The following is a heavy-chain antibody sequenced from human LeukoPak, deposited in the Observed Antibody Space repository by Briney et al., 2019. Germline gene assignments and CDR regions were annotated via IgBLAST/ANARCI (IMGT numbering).Heavy chain of an antibody. CDR3: ARVLTGGDSPPNWFDP. Sequence: PSETLSLTCAVYGGSFSGYYWSWIRRPPGKGLEWIGEINHSGSTNYNPSLKSRVTISVDTSKNQFSLKLSSVTAADTAVYYCARVLTGGDSPPNWFDPWGQGTLVTVSS. CDR2: INHSGST. CDR1: GGSFSGYY. D-gene: IGHD2-21*02. V-gene: IGHV4-34*01. J-gene: IGHJ5*02.